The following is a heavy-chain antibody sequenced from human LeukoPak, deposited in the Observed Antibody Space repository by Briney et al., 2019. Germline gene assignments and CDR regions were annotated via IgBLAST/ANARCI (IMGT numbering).Heavy chain of an antibody. Sequence: GGSLRLSCAASGFTFSGHGMHWVRQTPGKGLEWVAVIWYDGSNKYYADSVKGRFTISRDNSKNTLYLQMNSLRAEDTAVYYCARPRSSGWSQDFWGQGTLVTVSS. V-gene: IGHV3-33*01. CDR3: ARPRSSGWSQDF. J-gene: IGHJ4*02. CDR1: GFTFSGHG. D-gene: IGHD6-19*01. CDR2: IWYDGSNK.